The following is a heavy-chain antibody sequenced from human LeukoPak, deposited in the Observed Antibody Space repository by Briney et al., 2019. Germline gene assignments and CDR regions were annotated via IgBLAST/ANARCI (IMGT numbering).Heavy chain of an antibody. Sequence: GGSLRLSCAASGFTFSSYTMNWARQAPGKGLEWVSSISSSSSYIYYADSVKGRFTISRDNAKNSLFLQMNSLRAEDTAVYYCARYDYSSDWNLDYWGQGTLVTVSS. J-gene: IGHJ4*02. D-gene: IGHD6-19*01. CDR3: ARYDYSSDWNLDY. CDR2: ISSSSSYI. CDR1: GFTFSSYT. V-gene: IGHV3-21*01.